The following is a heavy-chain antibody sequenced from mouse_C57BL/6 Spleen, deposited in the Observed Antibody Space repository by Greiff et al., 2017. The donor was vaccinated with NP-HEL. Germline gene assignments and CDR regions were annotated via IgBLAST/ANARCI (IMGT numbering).Heavy chain of an antibody. D-gene: IGHD2-2*01. CDR2: INPSSGYT. J-gene: IGHJ4*01. CDR3: AKGLPHAMDY. V-gene: IGHV1-4*01. CDR1: GYTFTSYT. Sequence: QVQLKESGAELARPGASVKMSCKASGYTFTSYTMHWVKQRPGQGLEWIGYINPSSGYTKYNQKFKDKATLTADKSSSTAYMQLSSLTSEDSAVYYCAKGLPHAMDYWGQGTSVTVSS.